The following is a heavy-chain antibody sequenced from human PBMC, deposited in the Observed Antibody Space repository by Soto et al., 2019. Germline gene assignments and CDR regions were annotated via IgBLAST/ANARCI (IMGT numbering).Heavy chain of an antibody. CDR2: IYYSGST. Sequence: SETLSLTCTVSGGSISSSSYYWGWIRQPPGKGLEWIGSIYYSGSTYYNPSLKSRVTISVDTSKNQFSLKLSSVTAADTAVYYCARQIARPFDYWGQGTLVTVSS. J-gene: IGHJ4*02. CDR3: ARQIARPFDY. V-gene: IGHV4-39*01. CDR1: GGSISSSSYY. D-gene: IGHD6-6*01.